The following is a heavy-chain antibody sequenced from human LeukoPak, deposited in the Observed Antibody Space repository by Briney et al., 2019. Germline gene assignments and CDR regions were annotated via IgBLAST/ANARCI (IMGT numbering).Heavy chain of an antibody. CDR1: GYTFTSYY. J-gene: IGHJ4*02. Sequence: SVKVSCKASGYTFTSYYMHWVRQAPGQGLEWVGGIIPICGTANYAQRLQGRVTITAHESTSTAYMELSSLRSEDTAVYYCAREVGYSYGQRVYWGQGTLVTVSS. V-gene: IGHV1-69*13. CDR2: IIPICGTA. CDR3: AREVGYSYGQRVY. D-gene: IGHD5-18*01.